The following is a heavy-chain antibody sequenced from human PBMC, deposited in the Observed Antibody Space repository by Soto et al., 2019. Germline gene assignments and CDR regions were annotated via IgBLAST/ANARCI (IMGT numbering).Heavy chain of an antibody. V-gene: IGHV5-10-1*01. CDR3: ARTLSLGYCSSTSCYICWFDP. CDR2: IDPSDSYT. D-gene: IGHD2-2*02. Sequence: GESLKISCKGSGYSFTSYWISWVRQMPGKGLEWMGRIDPSDSYTNYSPSFRGHVTISADKSISTAYLQWSSLKASDTAMYYCARTLSLGYCSSTSCYICWFDPWGQGTLVTVSS. CDR1: GYSFTSYW. J-gene: IGHJ5*02.